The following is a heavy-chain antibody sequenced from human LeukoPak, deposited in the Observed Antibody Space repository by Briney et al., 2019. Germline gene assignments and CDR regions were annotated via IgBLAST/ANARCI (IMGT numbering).Heavy chain of an antibody. CDR3: ATELGGYADY. J-gene: IGHJ4*02. CDR1: GFTFSSYA. D-gene: IGHD5-12*01. Sequence: PGGSLRLSCAASGFTFSSYAMHWVRQAPGKGLEWVAVISYDGSNKYYADSVKGRFTISRDNSKNTLYLQMNSLRAEDTAVYYCATELGGYADYWGQGTLVTVSS. CDR2: ISYDGSNK. V-gene: IGHV3-30*01.